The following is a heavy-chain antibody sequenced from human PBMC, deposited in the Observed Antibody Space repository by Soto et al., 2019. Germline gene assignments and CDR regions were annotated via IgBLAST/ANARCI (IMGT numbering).Heavy chain of an antibody. CDR1: GGSISSYY. D-gene: IGHD3-9*01. J-gene: IGHJ4*02. Sequence: ETLSLTCTVSGGSISSYYWSWIRQPPGKGLEWIGYIYYSGSTNYNPSLKSRVTISVDTSKNQFSLKLSSVTAADTAVYYCARHSTLRYFDCFFDYWGQGTLVTVSS. CDR3: ARHSTLRYFDCFFDY. CDR2: IYYSGST. V-gene: IGHV4-59*08.